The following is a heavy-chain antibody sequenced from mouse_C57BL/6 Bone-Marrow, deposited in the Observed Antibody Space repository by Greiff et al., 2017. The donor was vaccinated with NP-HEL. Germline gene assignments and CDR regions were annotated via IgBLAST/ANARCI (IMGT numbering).Heavy chain of an antibody. J-gene: IGHJ4*01. CDR3: ARGANYYEYPYYAMDY. CDR1: GYTFTSYG. Sequence: VQLQQSGAELARPGASVKLSCKASGYTFTSYGISWVKQRTGPGLEWIGEIYPRSGHHSYNEKFKGKATLTADKSSRPAYMELRSLTSEDSAVDCCARGANYYEYPYYAMDYGGQGTAVTVSS. V-gene: IGHV1-81*01. D-gene: IGHD2-4*01. CDR2: IYPRSGHH.